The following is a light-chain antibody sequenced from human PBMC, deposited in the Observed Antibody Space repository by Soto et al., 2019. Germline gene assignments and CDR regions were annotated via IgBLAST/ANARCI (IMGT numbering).Light chain of an antibody. CDR3: QQRSNWTLT. V-gene: IGKV3-11*01. Sequence: EIILTQSPATLSLSPGERATLSCRASQSVTTFLAWYQQKPGQTPRLLIYDVSNRATGIPARFSGSGSGTEFTLTISSLEPEDFAVYYCQQRSNWTLTFGGGTKVEIK. CDR2: DVS. J-gene: IGKJ4*01. CDR1: QSVTTF.